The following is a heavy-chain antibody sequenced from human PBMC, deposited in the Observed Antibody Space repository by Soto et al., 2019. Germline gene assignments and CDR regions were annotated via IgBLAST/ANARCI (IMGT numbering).Heavy chain of an antibody. V-gene: IGHV3-30*03. CDR1: GFTFRTHG. CDR3: ARDRAHYDFWSGYQTHAFDI. J-gene: IGHJ3*02. Sequence: GGSLRLSCAASGFTFRTHGMHWVRQAPGKGLEWVALISNDGTNKYYADSVKGRFTISRDNSENMVFLQMNTLRSDDTAVYYCARDRAHYDFWSGYQTHAFDIWGQRTTVTVSS. CDR2: ISNDGTNK. D-gene: IGHD3-3*01.